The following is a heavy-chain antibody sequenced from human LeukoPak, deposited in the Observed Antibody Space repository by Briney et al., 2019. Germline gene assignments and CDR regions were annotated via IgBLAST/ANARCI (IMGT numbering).Heavy chain of an antibody. CDR2: ISSSSSTI. V-gene: IGHV3-48*01. CDR3: ARDQVRGVIRWYYYYGMDV. D-gene: IGHD3-10*01. Sequence: GGSLRLSCAASGFTFSSYSMNWVRQAPGKGLEWVSYISSSSSTIYYADSVKGRFTISRDNAKNSLYLQMNSLRAEDTAVYYCARDQVRGVIRWYYYYGMDVWGQGTTVTVSS. J-gene: IGHJ6*02. CDR1: GFTFSSYS.